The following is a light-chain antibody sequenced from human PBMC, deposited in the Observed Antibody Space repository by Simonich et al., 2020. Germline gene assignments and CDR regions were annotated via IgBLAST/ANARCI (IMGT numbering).Light chain of an antibody. CDR2: KGR. CDR1: SSDVGSYNL. J-gene: IGLJ2*01. CDR3: CSYAGSSTVV. Sequence: QSALTQPASVSGSPGQSITISCTGTSSDVGSYNLVSWYQQPPGKAPQLMIYKGRKRPSGVSNRFSGSKSGNTASLTISGLQAEDEADYYCCSYAGSSTVVFGGGTKLTVL. V-gene: IGLV2-23*01.